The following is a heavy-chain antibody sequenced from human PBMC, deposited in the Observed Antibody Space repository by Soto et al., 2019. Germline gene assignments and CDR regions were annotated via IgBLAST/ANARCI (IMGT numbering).Heavy chain of an antibody. CDR1: GGSISSYY. V-gene: IGHV4-59*01. CDR2: IYYSGST. D-gene: IGHD2-15*01. Sequence: QVQLQESGPGLVKPSETLSLTCTVSGGSISSYYWSWIRQPPGKGLEWIGYIYYSGSTNYNPSLKSRVTISVDTSKNQFSLKLSSVTAADTAVYYCARGLDCSGGSCYSYYYYYGMDVWGQGTTVTVSS. J-gene: IGHJ6*02. CDR3: ARGLDCSGGSCYSYYYYYGMDV.